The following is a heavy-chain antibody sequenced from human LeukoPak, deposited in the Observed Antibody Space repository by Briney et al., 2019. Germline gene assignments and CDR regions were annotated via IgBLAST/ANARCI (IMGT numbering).Heavy chain of an antibody. J-gene: IGHJ4*02. V-gene: IGHV4-34*01. CDR3: ARDYGGTYRLDY. D-gene: IGHD1-26*01. CDR2: INHSGST. CDR1: GGSFSGYY. Sequence: SETLSLTCAVYGGSFSGYYWSWIRQPPGKGLEWIGEINHSGSTNYNPSLKSRVTISVDTSKNQFSLKLSSVTAADTALYYCARDYGGTYRLDYWGQGTLVTVSS.